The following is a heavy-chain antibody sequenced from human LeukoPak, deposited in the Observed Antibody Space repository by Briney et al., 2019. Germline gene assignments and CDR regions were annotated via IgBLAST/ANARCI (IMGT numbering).Heavy chain of an antibody. D-gene: IGHD7-27*01. V-gene: IGHV4-59*01. CDR1: GGSISSNY. Sequence: SETLSLTCTVYGGSISSNYWSWIRQPPGKGLEWIGYINYSGSTNYNPSLKSRVTISVDTSKNLFSLKLTSVTAADTAVYYCARRGNWGFFDYWGQGTLVTVSS. CDR2: INYSGST. CDR3: ARRGNWGFFDY. J-gene: IGHJ4*02.